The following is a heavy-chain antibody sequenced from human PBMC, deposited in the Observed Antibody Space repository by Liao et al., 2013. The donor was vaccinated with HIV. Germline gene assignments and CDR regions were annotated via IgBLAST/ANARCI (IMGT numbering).Heavy chain of an antibody. CDR2: IYSSGST. J-gene: IGHJ2*01. CDR3: ARDLRMAAAGNYWYFDL. Sequence: QVQLQESGPGLVKSSETLSLTCSVSGGSISSYYWSWIRQPAGKGLEWIGRIYSSGSTNYNPSLKSRVTMSEDTSKNQISLRLTSVTAADTAVYYCARDLRMAAAGNYWYFDLWGRGTLVSVSS. CDR1: GGSISSYY. D-gene: IGHD6-13*01. V-gene: IGHV4-4*07.